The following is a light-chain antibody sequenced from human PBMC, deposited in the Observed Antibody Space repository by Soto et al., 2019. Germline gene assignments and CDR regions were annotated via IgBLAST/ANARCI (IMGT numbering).Light chain of an antibody. V-gene: IGLV2-23*01. J-gene: IGLJ1*01. CDR2: ETS. CDR3: CAYAGDESFL. CDR1: RSDL. Sequence: QSALTQPASVSGSPGQSITISCSGSRSDLVSWYRLLPGKAPQLIMYETSRRPSWVSDRFSGSRSGSTASLTISGLQPDDEAEYHCCAYAGDESFLCGNGTKVTVL.